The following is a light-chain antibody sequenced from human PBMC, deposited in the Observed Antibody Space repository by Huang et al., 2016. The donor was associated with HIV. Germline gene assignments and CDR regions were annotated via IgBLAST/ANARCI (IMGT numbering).Light chain of an antibody. CDR1: QSVNSD. V-gene: IGKV3-15*01. CDR2: GAS. Sequence: EIEMTQSPAILSVSPGERATRSCRASQSVNSDLAWYLQKPCQAPRLLIYGASTRAIGIPAKFNGTGSGTEFSLSISNLQSDDFGVYYCQQYNDWPPLTFGGGTKVEI. J-gene: IGKJ4*01. CDR3: QQYNDWPPLT.